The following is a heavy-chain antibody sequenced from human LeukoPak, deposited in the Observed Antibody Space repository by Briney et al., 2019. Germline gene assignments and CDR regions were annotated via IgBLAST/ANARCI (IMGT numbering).Heavy chain of an antibody. CDR1: GFTFSSYE. Sequence: GGSLRLSCAAPGFTFSSYEMNWVRQAPGKGLEWVSYISSSGSTIYYADSVKGRFTISRDNAKNSLYLQMNSLRAEDTAVYYCAGEGYGDHDGDYWGQGTLVTVSS. V-gene: IGHV3-48*03. CDR3: AGEGYGDHDGDY. D-gene: IGHD4-17*01. CDR2: ISSSGSTI. J-gene: IGHJ4*02.